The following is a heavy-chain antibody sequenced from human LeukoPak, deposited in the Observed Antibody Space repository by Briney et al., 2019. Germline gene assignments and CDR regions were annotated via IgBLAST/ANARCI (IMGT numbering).Heavy chain of an antibody. CDR1: GGTFSSYA. D-gene: IGHD3-10*01. CDR3: ATGERITMVRGVIAPHFDY. CDR2: IIPIFGTA. Sequence: SVKVSCKASGGTFSSYAISWVRQAPGQGLEWMGGIIPIFGTANYAQKFQSRVTITADESTSTAYMELSSLRSEDTAVYYCATGERITMVRGVIAPHFDYWGQGTLVTVSS. V-gene: IGHV1-69*01. J-gene: IGHJ4*02.